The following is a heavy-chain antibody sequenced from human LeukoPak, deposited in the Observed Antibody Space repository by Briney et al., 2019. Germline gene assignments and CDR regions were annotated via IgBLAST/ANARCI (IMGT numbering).Heavy chain of an antibody. CDR2: IYYSGST. J-gene: IGHJ4*02. Sequence: SETLSLTCTVSGGSISSYYWSWIRQPPGKGLEWIGYIYYSGSTNYNPSLKSRVTISVDTSKNQFSLKLSSVTAADTAVYYCARQGARSGSYFDYWGQGTLVTVSS. CDR1: GGSISSYY. CDR3: ARQGARSGSYFDY. V-gene: IGHV4-59*08. D-gene: IGHD3-10*01.